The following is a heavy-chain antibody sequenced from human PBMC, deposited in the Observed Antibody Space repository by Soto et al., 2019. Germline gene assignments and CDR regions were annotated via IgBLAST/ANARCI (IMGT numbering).Heavy chain of an antibody. CDR2: ISGSGGST. D-gene: IGHD1-1*01. V-gene: IGHV3-23*01. J-gene: IGHJ2*01. CDR1: GFTVSSYA. Sequence: PGGSLRLSCAASGFTVSSYAMSWVRQAPGKGLEWVSAISGSGGSTYYADSVKGRFTISRDNSKNTLYLQMNSLRAEDTAVYYCAKAREQPVPNWYFDLWGRGTLVTVSS. CDR3: AKAREQPVPNWYFDL.